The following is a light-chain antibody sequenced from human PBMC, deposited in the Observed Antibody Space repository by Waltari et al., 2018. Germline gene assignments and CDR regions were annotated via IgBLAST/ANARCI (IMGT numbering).Light chain of an antibody. CDR1: HSPLYYSNNKNY. V-gene: IGKV4-1*01. Sequence: DIVMTQSPDSLTVSLGERATIHCKSSHSPLYYSNNKNYISWYQQKPGQAPKLLISWASTRDSGVPDRFSGSGSETDFTLTISSLQAEDVAVYHCHQYFAPPYTFGRGTKLEIK. CDR3: HQYFAPPYT. J-gene: IGKJ2*01. CDR2: WAS.